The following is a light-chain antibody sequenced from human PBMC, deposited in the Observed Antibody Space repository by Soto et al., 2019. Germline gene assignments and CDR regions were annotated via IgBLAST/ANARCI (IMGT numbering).Light chain of an antibody. CDR3: QQYNSYLIT. Sequence: DIQMTQSPSTLSASVGDRVTITCRASQSISGWLAWYQQKPGKAPNLLIYDASSLESGVPSRFSGSGSGTEFTLTISSLQPDDFATYYCQQYNSYLITFGQGTRLEIK. V-gene: IGKV1-5*01. J-gene: IGKJ5*01. CDR1: QSISGW. CDR2: DAS.